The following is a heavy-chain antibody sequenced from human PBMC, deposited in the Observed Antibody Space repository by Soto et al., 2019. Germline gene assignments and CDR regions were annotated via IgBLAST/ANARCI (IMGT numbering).Heavy chain of an antibody. CDR3: ASGKGVDGSHYLDN. CDR2: IYYSGST. D-gene: IGHD1-26*01. V-gene: IGHV4-30-4*01. J-gene: IGHJ4*01. CDR1: GVPISTDDYY. Sequence: PSETLSLTCTVSGVPISTDDYYWTWIRQPPGKGLEWIVYIYYSGSTYYNWSLKSRVTISIDTSKNLFSLNLSSVTAGETAVYYCASGKGVDGSHYLDNWGQGTLVTVSS.